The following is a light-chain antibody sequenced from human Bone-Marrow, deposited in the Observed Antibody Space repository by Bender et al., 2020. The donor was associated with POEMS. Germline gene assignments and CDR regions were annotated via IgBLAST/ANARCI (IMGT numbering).Light chain of an antibody. Sequence: SYVLTQPPSVSVAPGQTARMTCGGDNIGSKSVHWYQQKPGQSPVLVIYQDSKRPSGIPERFSGSNSGNTATLTISGTQAMDEADYYCQAWDSSTGVFGGGTKLTVL. CDR2: QDS. J-gene: IGLJ2*01. CDR3: QAWDSSTGV. CDR1: NIGSKS. V-gene: IGLV3-1*01.